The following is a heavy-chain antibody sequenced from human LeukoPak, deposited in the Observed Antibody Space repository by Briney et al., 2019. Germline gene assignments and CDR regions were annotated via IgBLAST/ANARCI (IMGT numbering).Heavy chain of an antibody. CDR2: LYHSGST. D-gene: IGHD2-2*01. Sequence: SETLSLTCGVSGYSITSGYYWCCIRQPAGKVLEWIDSLYHSGSTYYNPSLTIRVTISVETSNNQFSVKLRPVTAGETAVYYCARVGRASDRGVVVPAAMPYYYYYMDAWGKGTKVTVS. V-gene: IGHV4-38-2*01. J-gene: IGHJ6*03. CDR3: ARVGRASDRGVVVPAAMPYYYYYMDA. CDR1: GYSITSGYY.